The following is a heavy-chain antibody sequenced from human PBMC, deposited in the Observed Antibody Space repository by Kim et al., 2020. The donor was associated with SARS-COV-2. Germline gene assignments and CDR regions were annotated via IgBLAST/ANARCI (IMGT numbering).Heavy chain of an antibody. CDR2: MNPNNGGT. CDR3: ARGAMVRGVMGFGTLWG. Sequence: ASVKVSCKASENSFTDYYMHWVRQAPGKGLEWMGRMNPNNGGTNYAQKFQGRVTMTRDTSISTAYMELSRLRSDDTAVYYCARGAMVRGVMGFGTLWGWGQGTLVTVSS. V-gene: IGHV1-2*06. J-gene: IGHJ4*02. CDR1: ENSFTDYY. D-gene: IGHD3-10*01.